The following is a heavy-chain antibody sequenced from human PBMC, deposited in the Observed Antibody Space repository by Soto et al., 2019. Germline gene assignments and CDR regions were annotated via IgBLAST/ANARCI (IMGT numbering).Heavy chain of an antibody. Sequence: SVKVSCKASGGTSSSYSISWVRQAPGQGLEWMGGIIPIFGTANYAQKFQGRVTITADESTSTAYMELSSLRSEDTAVYYCARGGYSYGYGHFDYWGQGTLVTVSS. CDR3: ARGGYSYGYGHFDY. V-gene: IGHV1-69*13. D-gene: IGHD5-18*01. CDR1: GGTSSSYS. CDR2: IIPIFGTA. J-gene: IGHJ4*02.